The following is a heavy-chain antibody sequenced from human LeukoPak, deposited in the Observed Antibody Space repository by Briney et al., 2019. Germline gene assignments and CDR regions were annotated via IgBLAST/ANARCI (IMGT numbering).Heavy chain of an antibody. D-gene: IGHD1-26*01. V-gene: IGHV3-30*02. CDR3: AKDLWELLSAHLFDY. J-gene: IGHJ4*02. CDR1: GFTFSSYG. CDR2: IRYDGSNK. Sequence: GGSLRLSCAASGFTFSSYGMHWVRQAPGKGLEWVAFIRYDGSNKYYADSVKGRFTISRDNSKNTLYLQMNSLRAEDTAVYYCAKDLWELLSAHLFDYWGQGTLVTVSS.